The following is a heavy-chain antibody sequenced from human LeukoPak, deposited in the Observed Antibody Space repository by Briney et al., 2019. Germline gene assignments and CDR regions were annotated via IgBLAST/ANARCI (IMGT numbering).Heavy chain of an antibody. Sequence: GGSLRLSCAASGFTFSTYGMHWVRQAPGKGLEWVTVIWHDGSHKDYADSVKGRFTISRDNSKNTLYLQMNDLRAEDAAVYFCVRGWGSNVYASAFDVWGQGTMVTVSS. CDR1: GFTFSTYG. J-gene: IGHJ3*01. D-gene: IGHD3-16*01. V-gene: IGHV3-33*01. CDR2: IWHDGSHK. CDR3: VRGWGSNVYASAFDV.